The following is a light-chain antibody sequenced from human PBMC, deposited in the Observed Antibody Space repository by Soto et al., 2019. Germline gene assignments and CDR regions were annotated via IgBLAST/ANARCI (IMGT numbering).Light chain of an antibody. CDR3: QQSYRIPPRT. Sequence: DIQMTQSPSSLSASVGDRVTITCRASQSISTYLNWYQQKPGKAPKLLIYAASNLQSGVPSRFSGSASGTDFTLTISSLQPEDFATYYCQQSYRIPPRTFGQGTKVDI. CDR2: AAS. J-gene: IGKJ1*01. V-gene: IGKV1-39*01. CDR1: QSISTY.